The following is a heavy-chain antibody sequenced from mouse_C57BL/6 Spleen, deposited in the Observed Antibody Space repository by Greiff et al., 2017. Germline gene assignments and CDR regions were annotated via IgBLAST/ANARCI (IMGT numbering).Heavy chain of an antibody. V-gene: IGHV1-64*01. Sequence: QVQLKESGAELVKPGASVKLSCKASGYTFTSYWMHWVKQRPGQGLEWIGMIHPNSGSTNYNEKFKSKATLTVDKSSSTAYMQLSSLTSEDSAVYYCARGGSSYEGFAYWGQGTLVTVSA. CDR3: ARGGSSYEGFAY. CDR1: GYTFTSYW. CDR2: IHPNSGST. D-gene: IGHD1-1*01. J-gene: IGHJ3*01.